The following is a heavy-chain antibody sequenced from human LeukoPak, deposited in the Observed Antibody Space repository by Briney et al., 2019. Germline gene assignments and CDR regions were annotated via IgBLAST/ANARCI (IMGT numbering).Heavy chain of an antibody. J-gene: IGHJ4*02. V-gene: IGHV1-46*01. CDR2: INPSGGST. Sequence: ASVKVSCKASGYTFTSYYMHWVRQAPGQGLEWMGIINPSGGSTSYAQKFQGRVTMTRDTSTSTVYMELSSLRFEDTAVYYCAREVLGKGSFDYWGQGTLVTVSS. CDR1: GYTFTSYY. CDR3: AREVLGKGSFDY. D-gene: IGHD4-23*01.